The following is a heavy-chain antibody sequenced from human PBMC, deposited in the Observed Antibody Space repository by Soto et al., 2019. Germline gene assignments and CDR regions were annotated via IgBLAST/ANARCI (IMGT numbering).Heavy chain of an antibody. CDR2: VSANNGHT. J-gene: IGHJ6*02. CDR1: GFTFSNYG. D-gene: IGHD2-8*01. Sequence: ASVKVSCKASGFTFSNYGLNWVRQAPGQGLEWMGWVSANNGHTNYAQNLQGRVSMTTDTSTSTAYMELRGLTFDDTAVYYCTRDIESVTAKHFFYYYAMDVWGQGTTVTVSS. V-gene: IGHV1-18*01. CDR3: TRDIESVTAKHFFYYYAMDV.